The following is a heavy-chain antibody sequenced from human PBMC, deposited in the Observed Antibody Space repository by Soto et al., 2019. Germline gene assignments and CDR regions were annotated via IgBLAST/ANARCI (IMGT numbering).Heavy chain of an antibody. CDR1: GFTFSSYS. D-gene: IGHD5-18*01. CDR3: ACSVDTAMATTQPN. J-gene: IGHJ4*02. Sequence: GGSLRLSCAASGFTFSSYSMNWVRQAPGKGLEWVSSISSSSSYIYYADSVKGRFTISRDNAKNSLYLQMNSLRAEDTAVYYCACSVDTAMATTQPNWGQGTLVTVSS. V-gene: IGHV3-21*01. CDR2: ISSSSSYI.